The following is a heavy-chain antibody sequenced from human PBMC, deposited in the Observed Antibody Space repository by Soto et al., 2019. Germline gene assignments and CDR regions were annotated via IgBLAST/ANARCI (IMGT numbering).Heavy chain of an antibody. Sequence: SETLSLTCTVSGGSISSGDYYWSWIRQPPGKGLEWIGYIYYSGSTYYNPSLKSRVTISVDTSKNQFSLKLSSVTAADTAVYYCYRDLRLGGYEGWFHPWGQGALVTASS. CDR3: YRDLRLGGYEGWFHP. V-gene: IGHV4-30-4*01. CDR1: GGSISSGDYY. D-gene: IGHD5-12*01. CDR2: IYYSGST. J-gene: IGHJ5*02.